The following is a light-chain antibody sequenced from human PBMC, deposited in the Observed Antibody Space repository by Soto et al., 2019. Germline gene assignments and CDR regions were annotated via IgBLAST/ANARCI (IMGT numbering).Light chain of an antibody. CDR1: QSVLYSSNNKNY. CDR3: QQYNNWPPMYT. V-gene: IGKV4-1*01. CDR2: WAS. J-gene: IGKJ2*01. Sequence: DIVMTQSPDSLAVSLGERATINCKSSQSVLYSSNNKNYLTWYQQKPGQPPKLRIYWASTRESGVPDRFSGSGSGTDFTLTISSLQAEDVAVYYCQQYNNWPPMYTFGQGTKLEIK.